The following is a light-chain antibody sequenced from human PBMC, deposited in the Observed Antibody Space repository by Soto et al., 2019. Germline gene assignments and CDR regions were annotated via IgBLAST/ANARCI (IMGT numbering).Light chain of an antibody. CDR1: SRDVGGYDC. Sequence: QSSLTHPPSSSGSPGQSVTISCTGTSRDVGGYDCVSWYQQHPGKAPKLMMYEVSKRPSGVPDRFSGSKSGNTASLTVSGLQPEDEADYYCSSYAGINILYIFGSGTKVTVL. V-gene: IGLV2-8*01. CDR3: SSYAGINILYI. J-gene: IGLJ1*01. CDR2: EVS.